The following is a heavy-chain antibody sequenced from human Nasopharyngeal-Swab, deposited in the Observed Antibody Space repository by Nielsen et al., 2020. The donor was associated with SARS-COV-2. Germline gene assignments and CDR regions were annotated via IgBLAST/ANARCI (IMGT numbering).Heavy chain of an antibody. CDR1: GGSISSYY. V-gene: IGHV4-59*01. J-gene: IGHJ6*03. CDR2: IYSSGST. D-gene: IGHD6-13*01. CDR3: ARGPDAAGTYYYYYYYMDV. Sequence: SETLSLTCTVSGGSISSYYWSWIRQPPGKGLEWFGYIYSSGSTNYNPSLKSRVTISVDTSKNQFSLKLSSVTAADTAVYYCARGPDAAGTYYYYYYYMDVWGKGTTVTVSS.